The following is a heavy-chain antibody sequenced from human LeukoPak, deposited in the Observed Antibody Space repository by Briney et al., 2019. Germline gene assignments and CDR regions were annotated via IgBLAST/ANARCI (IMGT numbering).Heavy chain of an antibody. D-gene: IGHD6-13*01. CDR3: ARVKSTEQQENWFDP. V-gene: IGHV1-69*13. CDR1: GRTFSSYA. Sequence: GASVKVSCKASGRTFSSYAISWVRQAPGQGLEWMGGIIPIFGTANYAQKFQGRVTITADESTSTAYMELSSLRSEDTAVYYCARVKSTEQQENWFDPWGQGTLVTVSS. J-gene: IGHJ5*02. CDR2: IIPIFGTA.